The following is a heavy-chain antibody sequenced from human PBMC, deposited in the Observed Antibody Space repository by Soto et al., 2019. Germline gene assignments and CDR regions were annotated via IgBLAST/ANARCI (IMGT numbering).Heavy chain of an antibody. CDR3: ATSRVSIAVAGETEYYFDY. J-gene: IGHJ4*02. Sequence: QVQLVQSGAEVKKPGASVKVSCKASGYTFTGYYMHWVRQAPGQGLEWMGWINPNSGGTNYAQKFQGWVTMTRDTSISTAYMELRRLRSDDTAVYYCATSRVSIAVAGETEYYFDYWGQGTLVTVSS. CDR2: INPNSGGT. CDR1: GYTFTGYY. V-gene: IGHV1-2*04. D-gene: IGHD6-19*01.